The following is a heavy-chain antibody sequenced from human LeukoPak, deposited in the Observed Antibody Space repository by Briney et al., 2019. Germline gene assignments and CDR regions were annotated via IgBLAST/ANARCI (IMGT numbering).Heavy chain of an antibody. J-gene: IGHJ3*02. Sequence: SVKVSCKASGGTFSSYAISWVRQAPGQGLEWMGRIIPILGIANYAQKFQGRVTITADKSTSTAYMELSSLRSEDTAVYYCARFRYSDAFDIWGQGTMVTVSS. V-gene: IGHV1-69*04. D-gene: IGHD1-14*01. CDR1: GGTFSSYA. CDR2: IIPILGIA. CDR3: ARFRYSDAFDI.